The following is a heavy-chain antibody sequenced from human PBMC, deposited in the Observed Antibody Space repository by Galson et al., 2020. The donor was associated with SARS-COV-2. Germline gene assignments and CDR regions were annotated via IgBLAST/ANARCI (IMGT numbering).Heavy chain of an antibody. CDR3: AAEMATIIYYYYGMDV. Sequence: GESLKISCAASGFTFSSYEMNWVRQAPGKGLEWVSYISSSGSTIYYADSVKGRFTISRDNAKNSLYLQMNSLRAEDTAVYYCAAEMATIIYYYYGMDVWGQGTTVTVSS. D-gene: IGHD5-12*01. V-gene: IGHV3-48*03. J-gene: IGHJ6*02. CDR2: ISSSGSTI. CDR1: GFTFSSYE.